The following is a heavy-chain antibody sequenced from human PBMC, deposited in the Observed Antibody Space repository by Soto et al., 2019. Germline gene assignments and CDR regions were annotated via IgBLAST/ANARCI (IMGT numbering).Heavy chain of an antibody. D-gene: IGHD2-2*01. CDR2: INYSGIT. CDR1: GGSISSSSYY. Sequence: QLQLQESGPGLVKPSETLSLTCTVSGGSISSSSYYWGWIRQPPGKGLEWIGSINYSGITYYNPSLKSRVTISVDTSKNQFSLRLSSVTAAETAVYYCARVDIAVVPSTTFDYWSQRTLVTVSS. CDR3: ARVDIAVVPSTTFDY. V-gene: IGHV4-39*01. J-gene: IGHJ4*02.